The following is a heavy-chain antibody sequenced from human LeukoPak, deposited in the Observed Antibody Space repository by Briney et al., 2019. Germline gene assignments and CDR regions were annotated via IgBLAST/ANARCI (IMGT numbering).Heavy chain of an antibody. Sequence: TGGSLRLSCAASGFTFSSYWMSWVRQAPGKGLEWVANIKQDGSEKYYVDSVKGRFTISRDNAKNSLYLQMNSLRAEDTAVYYCARGNPWRLYYFDYWGQGTLVTVSS. J-gene: IGHJ4*02. CDR2: IKQDGSEK. CDR1: GFTFSSYW. CDR3: ARGNPWRLYYFDY. D-gene: IGHD2/OR15-2a*01. V-gene: IGHV3-7*01.